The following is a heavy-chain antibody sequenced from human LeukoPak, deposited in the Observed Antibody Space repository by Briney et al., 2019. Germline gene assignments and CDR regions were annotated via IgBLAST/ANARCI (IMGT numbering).Heavy chain of an antibody. CDR1: EFTFSSYD. Sequence: GGSLRLSCAASEFTFSSYDMSWVRQAPGKGLEWVSTISGGGGSTYYADSVKGRFTISRDNSKNTLYLQVNSLRAEDTAVYYCAKGGKWDVTPFDYWGQGTLVTVSS. J-gene: IGHJ4*02. CDR2: ISGGGGST. CDR3: AKGGKWDVTPFDY. D-gene: IGHD1-26*01. V-gene: IGHV3-23*01.